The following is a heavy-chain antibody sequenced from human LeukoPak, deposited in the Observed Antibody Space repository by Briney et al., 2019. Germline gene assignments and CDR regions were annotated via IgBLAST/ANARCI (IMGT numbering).Heavy chain of an antibody. Sequence: PGGSLRLSCAASGFTFDDHAMHWVRQAPGKGLEWVSGISWNSVSIDYADSVKGRFTISRDNAKNSLYLQMDSLRPEDTAVYYCARDLPTVTTGGYWGQGTLVTVSS. CDR2: ISWNSVSI. CDR1: GFTFDDHA. V-gene: IGHV3-9*01. CDR3: ARDLPTVTTGGY. D-gene: IGHD4-17*01. J-gene: IGHJ4*02.